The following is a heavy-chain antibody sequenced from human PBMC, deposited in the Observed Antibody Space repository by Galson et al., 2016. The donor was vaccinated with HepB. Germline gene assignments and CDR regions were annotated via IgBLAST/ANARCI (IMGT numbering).Heavy chain of an antibody. CDR2: IYQTGTA. D-gene: IGHD4/OR15-4a*01. Sequence: TLSLTCAVSGASISNNYWWGWVRQSPEKGLEWIGEIYQTGTANYNPSFTRRATIAVDTSKNHISLRLDSVTAADTAVYYCTRGTLGTSATMAFDYWGQGTLVSVSS. V-gene: IGHV4-4*02. J-gene: IGHJ4*02. CDR1: GASISNNYW. CDR3: TRGTLGTSATMAFDY.